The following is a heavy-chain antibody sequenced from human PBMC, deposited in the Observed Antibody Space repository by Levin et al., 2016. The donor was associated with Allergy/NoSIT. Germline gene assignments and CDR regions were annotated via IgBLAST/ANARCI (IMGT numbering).Heavy chain of an antibody. V-gene: IGHV4-31*03. CDR3: ARVSSTSVFYFDY. J-gene: IGHJ4*02. CDR2: IYYSGST. CDR1: GGSISSGGYY. Sequence: SETLSLTCTVSGGSISSGGYYWSWIRQHPGKGLEWIGYIYYSGSTYYNPSLKSRVTISVDTSKNQFSLKLSSVTAADTAVYYCARVSSTSVFYFDYWGQGTLVTVSS. D-gene: IGHD2-2*01.